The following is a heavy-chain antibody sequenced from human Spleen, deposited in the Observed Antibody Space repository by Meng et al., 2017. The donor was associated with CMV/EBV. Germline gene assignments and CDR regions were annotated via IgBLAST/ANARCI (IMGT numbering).Heavy chain of an antibody. CDR2: MNPNSGNT. J-gene: IGHJ4*02. Sequence: SGYTFTSYDINWVRPATGQGLEWMGWMNPNSGNTGYAQKFQGRVTMTRNTSISTAYMELSSLRSEDTAVYYCARREYYDSSGFSFDYWGQGTLVTVSS. CDR1: GYTFTSYD. V-gene: IGHV1-8*01. CDR3: ARREYYDSSGFSFDY. D-gene: IGHD3-22*01.